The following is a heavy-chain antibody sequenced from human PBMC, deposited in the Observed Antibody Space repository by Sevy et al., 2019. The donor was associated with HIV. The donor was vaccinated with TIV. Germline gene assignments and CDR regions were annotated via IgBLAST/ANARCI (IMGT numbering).Heavy chain of an antibody. V-gene: IGHV3-48*02. CDR2: ISSSSSTI. D-gene: IGHD3-10*01. CDR1: GFTFSSYS. CDR3: ARGNIWFGVQSEDYFDY. J-gene: IGHJ4*02. Sequence: GGSLRLSCAASGFTFSSYSMNWVRQAPGKGLEWVSYISSSSSTIYYADSVKGRFTISRDNAKNSLYLQMNSLRDEDTAVYYCARGNIWFGVQSEDYFDYWGQGTLVTVSS.